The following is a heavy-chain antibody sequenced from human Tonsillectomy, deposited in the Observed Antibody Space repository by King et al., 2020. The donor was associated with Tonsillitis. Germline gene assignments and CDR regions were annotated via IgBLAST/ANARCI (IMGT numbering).Heavy chain of an antibody. Sequence: VQLQQWGAGLLKPSETLSLTCVVDGGSFSGYYWTWIRQSPGKGLEWIGEINHSGRSTYNPSLKSRVTILVDTSKNQFSVKLSSVTAADTGVYYCARGNRWNYYYGMDVWGQGTTVTVSS. J-gene: IGHJ6*02. D-gene: IGHD2-15*01. CDR3: ARGNRWNYYYGMDV. V-gene: IGHV4-34*01. CDR1: GGSFSGYY. CDR2: INHSGRS.